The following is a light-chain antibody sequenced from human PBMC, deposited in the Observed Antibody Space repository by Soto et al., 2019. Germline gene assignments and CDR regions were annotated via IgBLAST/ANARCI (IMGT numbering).Light chain of an antibody. Sequence: QSALTQPASVSRSPGQSITISCTGTSSEVGGYNYVSWYQQHPGKAPKLMIYDVSNRPSGVSNRFSGSKSGNTASLTISGLQAEDVADYYCSSYTSSRTYVFGTGTKVTVL. V-gene: IGLV2-14*01. CDR2: DVS. CDR1: SSEVGGYNY. CDR3: SSYTSSRTYV. J-gene: IGLJ1*01.